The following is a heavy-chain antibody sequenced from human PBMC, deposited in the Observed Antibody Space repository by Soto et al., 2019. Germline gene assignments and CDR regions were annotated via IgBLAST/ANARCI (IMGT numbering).Heavy chain of an antibody. V-gene: IGHV1-18*04. CDR3: VRDPQRNDY. CDR1: GYDFSSYG. D-gene: IGHD2-2*01. Sequence: QVQLVQSGAEVKKPGASVKVSCKASGYDFSSYGISWVRQAPGQGLEWMGWISASNGNRDYAQQFQGRVTMTSDTSRTTVYMELRRLRSDDTAVYYCVRDPQRNDYWGQGTLVNVSS. J-gene: IGHJ4*02. CDR2: ISASNGNR.